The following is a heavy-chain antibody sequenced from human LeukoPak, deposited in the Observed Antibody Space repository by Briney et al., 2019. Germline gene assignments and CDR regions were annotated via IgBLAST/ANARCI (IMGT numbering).Heavy chain of an antibody. J-gene: IGHJ5*02. CDR2: IYPGDSDT. CDR3: ARQCCGIAAAGRWFDP. Sequence: GESLKISCKGSGYSFTSYWIGWVRQMPGKGREWMGIIYPGDSDTRYSPSFQGQVTISADKSISTAYLQWSSLKASDTAMYYCARQCCGIAAAGRWFDPWGQGTLVTVSS. CDR1: GYSFTSYW. V-gene: IGHV5-51*01. D-gene: IGHD6-13*01.